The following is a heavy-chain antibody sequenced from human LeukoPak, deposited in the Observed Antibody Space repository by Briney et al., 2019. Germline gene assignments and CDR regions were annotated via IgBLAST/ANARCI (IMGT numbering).Heavy chain of an antibody. CDR2: INWDGGST. J-gene: IGHJ4*02. CDR1: GFTFDDYD. Sequence: GGSLRLSCAASGFTFDDYDMSWVRQAPGKGLEWVSGINWDGGSTGYADSVKGRFTISRDNAKNSLYLQMNSLRAEDTALYYCARATDILTGYYMSDYWGQGTLVTVSS. V-gene: IGHV3-20*04. D-gene: IGHD3-9*01. CDR3: ARATDILTGYYMSDY.